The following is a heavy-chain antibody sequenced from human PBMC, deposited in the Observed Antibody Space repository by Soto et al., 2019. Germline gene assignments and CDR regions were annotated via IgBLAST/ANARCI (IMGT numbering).Heavy chain of an antibody. V-gene: IGHV4-31*03. J-gene: IGHJ6*02. CDR3: ARHNQGYCSSTSCPSYYYYGMDV. D-gene: IGHD2-2*01. CDR1: GGSISSGGYY. CDR2: IYYSGST. Sequence: SETLSLTCTVSGGSISSGGYYWSWIRQHPGKGLEWIGYIYYSGSTYYNPSLKSRVTISVDTSKNQFSLKLSSVTAADTAVYYCARHNQGYCSSTSCPSYYYYGMDVWGQGTTVTVSS.